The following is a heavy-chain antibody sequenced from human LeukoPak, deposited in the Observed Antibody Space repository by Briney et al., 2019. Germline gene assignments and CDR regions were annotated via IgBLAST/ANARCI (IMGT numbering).Heavy chain of an antibody. J-gene: IGHJ3*02. CDR1: GGSISSYY. CDR2: IYYSGST. V-gene: IGHV4-59*01. D-gene: IGHD1-26*01. Sequence: SETLSLTCTVSGGSISSYYWSWIRQPPGKGLEWIGYIYYSGSTSYNPSLKSRVTISVDTSKKQFSLKLSSVTAADSAFYYCARYIVSYPHDAFDIWGQGTMVTVSS. CDR3: ARYIVSYPHDAFDI.